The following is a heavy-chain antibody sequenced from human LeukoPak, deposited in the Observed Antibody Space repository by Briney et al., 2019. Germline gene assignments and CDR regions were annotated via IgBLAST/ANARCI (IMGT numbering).Heavy chain of an antibody. Sequence: SETLSLTCTVSGYSISSGYYWGWIRQPPGKGLKWIGSISHSGSTYYNPSLKSRVTMSVDTSKNQFSLKLTSVSAADTAVYYCARGSGYSYGYPFDYWGQGTLVTVSS. D-gene: IGHD5-18*01. CDR1: GYSISSGYY. V-gene: IGHV4-38-2*02. CDR2: ISHSGST. J-gene: IGHJ4*02. CDR3: ARGSGYSYGYPFDY.